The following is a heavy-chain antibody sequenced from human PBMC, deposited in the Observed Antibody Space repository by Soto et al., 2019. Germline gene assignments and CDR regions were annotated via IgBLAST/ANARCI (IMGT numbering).Heavy chain of an antibody. V-gene: IGHV3-21*01. Sequence: GGSLRLSCAASGFTFSSYSMNWVRQAPGKGLEWVSSISSSSSYIYYADSVKGRFTISRDNAKNSLYLQMNSLRAEDTAVYYCARDGNRGYYYGSGSYSLGFDYWGQGTLVTVSS. CDR1: GFTFSSYS. D-gene: IGHD3-10*01. CDR3: ARDGNRGYYYGSGSYSLGFDY. J-gene: IGHJ4*02. CDR2: ISSSSSYI.